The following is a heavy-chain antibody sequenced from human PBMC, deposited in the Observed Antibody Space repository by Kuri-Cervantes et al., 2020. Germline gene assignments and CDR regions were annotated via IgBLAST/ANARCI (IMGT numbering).Heavy chain of an antibody. V-gene: IGHV4-4*07. CDR1: GGSIDSFY. D-gene: IGHD6-19*01. Sequence: SETLSLTCTVSGGSIDSFYWSWIRQPAGKGLEWIGRIYTSGSTNYNPSLKSRVTISVDKSKNQFSLKLSSVTAADTAVYYCARGRGGWTYYYYYMDVWGKGTTVTVSS. CDR3: ARGRGGWTYYYYYMDV. CDR2: IYTSGST. J-gene: IGHJ6*03.